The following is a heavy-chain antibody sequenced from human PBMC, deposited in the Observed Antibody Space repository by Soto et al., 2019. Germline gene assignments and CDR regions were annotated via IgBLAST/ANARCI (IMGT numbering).Heavy chain of an antibody. D-gene: IGHD3-22*01. Sequence: GGSLRLSCAASGFTFSDYYMSWIRQAPGKGLEWVSYISSSSSYTNYADSVKGRFTISRDNAKNSLYLQMNSLRAEDTAVYYCARDGYYYDSSGYQRVYYFDYWGQGTLVTVSS. CDR2: ISSSSSYT. CDR3: ARDGYYYDSSGYQRVYYFDY. J-gene: IGHJ4*02. CDR1: GFTFSDYY. V-gene: IGHV3-11*05.